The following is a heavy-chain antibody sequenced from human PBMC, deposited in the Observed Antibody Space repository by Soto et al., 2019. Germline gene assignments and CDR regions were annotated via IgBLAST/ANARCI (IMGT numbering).Heavy chain of an antibody. Sequence: GGSLRLSCAASGFTFSSYAMTWVRQAPGKGLEWASAISGGGISTYYADSVKGRFTISRDNSKNTLSLQMNSLRAEDTAVYYCARTLGYCSGGSCYLFDFWGQGTMVTVSS. D-gene: IGHD2-15*01. CDR1: GFTFSSYA. V-gene: IGHV3-23*01. CDR3: ARTLGYCSGGSCYLFDF. CDR2: ISGGGIST. J-gene: IGHJ3*01.